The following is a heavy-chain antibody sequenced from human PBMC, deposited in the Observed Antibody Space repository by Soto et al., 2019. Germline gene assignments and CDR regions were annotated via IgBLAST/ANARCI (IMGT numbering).Heavy chain of an antibody. Sequence: KPSETLSLTCTVSGGSISSSSYYWGWIRQPPGKGLEWIGSIYYSRSTYYNPSLKSRVTISVDTSKNQFSLELSSVTAADTAVYYCASKGATSYDILTGYYKKEKTRGYYYYGMDVWGQGTTVTVSS. CDR3: ASKGATSYDILTGYYKKEKTRGYYYYGMDV. CDR2: IYYSRST. J-gene: IGHJ6*02. V-gene: IGHV4-39*01. CDR1: GGSISSSSYY. D-gene: IGHD3-9*01.